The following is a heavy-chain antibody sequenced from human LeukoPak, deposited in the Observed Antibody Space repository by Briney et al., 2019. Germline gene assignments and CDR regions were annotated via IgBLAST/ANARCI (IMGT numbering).Heavy chain of an antibody. CDR2: IYSGGRT. Sequence: GGSLRLSCAASGFSVSVNYMSWVRQAPGKGPERVSVIYSGGRTDCADSVEGRFTISRDNSKNTLYLQMSSLRAEDTALYYCARDGGSGWSSAFFDHWGQGTLVTVSS. CDR1: GFSVSVNY. D-gene: IGHD6-19*01. J-gene: IGHJ4*02. V-gene: IGHV3-53*01. CDR3: ARDGGSGWSSAFFDH.